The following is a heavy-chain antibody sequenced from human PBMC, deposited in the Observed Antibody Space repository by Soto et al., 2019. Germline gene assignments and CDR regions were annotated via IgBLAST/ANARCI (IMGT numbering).Heavy chain of an antibody. D-gene: IGHD6-6*01. CDR1: GFSLSTDDVG. Sequence: GPTLVNPTQTLSLTCTFSGFSLSTDDVGVGWIRQPPGKALDWLAVIYWDDDKRYSPSLKSRLTITKDTSKNQVLLTMTNMDPVDTATYFCASSKYSISSFDYWGQGALVTVS. V-gene: IGHV2-5*02. CDR3: ASSKYSISSFDY. J-gene: IGHJ4*02. CDR2: IYWDDDK.